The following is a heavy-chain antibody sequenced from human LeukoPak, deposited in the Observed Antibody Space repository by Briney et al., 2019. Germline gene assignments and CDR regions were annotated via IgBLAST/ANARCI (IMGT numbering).Heavy chain of an antibody. D-gene: IGHD5-12*01. CDR3: ARVLGYDSFYYFDY. CDR1: GGSFSGYY. Sequence: PSETLSLTRAVYGGSFSGYYWSWIRQPPGKGLEWIGEINHSGSTNYNPSLKSRVTISVDTSKNQFSLKLSSVTAADTAVYYCARVLGYDSFYYFDYWGQGTLVTVSS. CDR2: INHSGST. V-gene: IGHV4-34*01. J-gene: IGHJ4*02.